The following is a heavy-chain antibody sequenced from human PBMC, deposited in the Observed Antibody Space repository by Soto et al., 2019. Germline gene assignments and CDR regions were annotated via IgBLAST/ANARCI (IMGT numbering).Heavy chain of an antibody. J-gene: IGHJ4*02. Sequence: EVQLLESGGDLVQPGGSLRLSCAASGFTFSSYAMSWVRQAPGKGLEWVSAISGSGGSTYYADSVKGRFTISRDNSKNTLYLQMNSLRAEDTAVYYCAKTPGHTQYFDYWGQGTLVTVSS. CDR3: AKTPGHTQYFDY. CDR2: ISGSGGST. CDR1: GFTFSSYA. V-gene: IGHV3-23*01.